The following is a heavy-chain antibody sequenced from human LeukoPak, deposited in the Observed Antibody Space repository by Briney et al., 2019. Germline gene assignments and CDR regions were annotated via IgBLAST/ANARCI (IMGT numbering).Heavy chain of an antibody. CDR3: AAWAAADTRAFDY. J-gene: IGHJ4*02. D-gene: IGHD6-13*01. CDR2: IYTSGST. V-gene: IGHV4-4*08. CDR1: GGSISSYY. Sequence: SETLSLTCAVYGGSISSYYWSWIRQPPGKGLEWIGYIYTSGSTNYNPSLKSRVTMSVDTSKNQFSLKLSSVTAADTAVYYCAAWAAADTRAFDYWGQGTLVTVSS.